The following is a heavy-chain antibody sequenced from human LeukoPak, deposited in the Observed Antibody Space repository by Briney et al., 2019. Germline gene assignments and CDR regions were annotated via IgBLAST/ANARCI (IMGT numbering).Heavy chain of an antibody. CDR2: IIPIFGTA. J-gene: IGHJ3*02. Sequence: EASVKVSCKVSGYTLTQLSVHWVRQAPGQGLEWMGGIIPIFGTANYAQKFQGRVTITTDESTSTAYMELSSLRSEDTAVYYCARDGGGGVWFGESYDAFDIWGQGTMVTVSS. CDR3: ARDGGGGVWFGESYDAFDI. CDR1: GYTLTQLS. D-gene: IGHD3-10*01. V-gene: IGHV1-69*05.